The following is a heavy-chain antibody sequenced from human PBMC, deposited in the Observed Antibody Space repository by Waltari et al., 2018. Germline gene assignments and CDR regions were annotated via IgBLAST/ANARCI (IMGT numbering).Heavy chain of an antibody. Sequence: QVQLQESGPGLVKPSETLSLTCTVSGGSISSYYWSWIRQPPGKGLEWIGYIYYSGSTNYTPSLKSRVTISVDTSKNQCSLKLSSVTAADTAVYYCARAPGNPHYDFWSGYFHYYYYGMDVWGQGTTVTVSS. D-gene: IGHD3-3*01. CDR3: ARAPGNPHYDFWSGYFHYYYYGMDV. V-gene: IGHV4-59*01. J-gene: IGHJ6*02. CDR1: GGSISSYY. CDR2: IYYSGST.